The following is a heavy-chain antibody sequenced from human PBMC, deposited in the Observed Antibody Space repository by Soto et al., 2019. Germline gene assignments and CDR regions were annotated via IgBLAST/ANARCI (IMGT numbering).Heavy chain of an antibody. CDR1: GFTFSSYA. CDR3: AKDEVHYRIYDSFDY. J-gene: IGHJ4*02. CDR2: ISGSGGST. Sequence: HPGGSLRLSCAASGFTFSSYAMSWVRQAPGKGLEWVSAISGSGGSTYYADSVKGRFTISRDNSKNTLYLQMNSLRAEDTAVYYCAKDEVHYRIYDSFDYWGQGTLVTVSS. D-gene: IGHD4-4*01. V-gene: IGHV3-23*01.